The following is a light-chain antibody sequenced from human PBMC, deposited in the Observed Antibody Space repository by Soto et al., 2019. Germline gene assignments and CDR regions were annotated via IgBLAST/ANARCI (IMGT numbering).Light chain of an antibody. V-gene: IGKV1-33*01. CDR2: DAS. J-gene: IGKJ2*01. CDR3: QQYDNLPPYT. CDR1: QDISNY. Sequence: DIQMTQSPSSLSASVGDRVTITCQASQDISNYLNWYQQKPGKAPKLLIYDASHLETGVPSRFSGSGSGTDFTFTISSLKPEDIATYYCQQYDNLPPYTFGQGTKLEIK.